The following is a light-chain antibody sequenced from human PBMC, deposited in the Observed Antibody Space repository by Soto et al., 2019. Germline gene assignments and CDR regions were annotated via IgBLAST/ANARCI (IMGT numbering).Light chain of an antibody. CDR1: QTVWTNY. CDR2: GAS. Sequence: EVVLTQSPCTLSSSPGERATLSCRASQTVWTNYSEWFHHRPRQAPSLVYYGASMRATGIPDRFTGSVSGTYFSHTSTRQHHEALGVYCCQPLAVSRTFGQGTKLEIK. V-gene: IGKV3-20*01. J-gene: IGKJ2*02. CDR3: QPLAVSRT.